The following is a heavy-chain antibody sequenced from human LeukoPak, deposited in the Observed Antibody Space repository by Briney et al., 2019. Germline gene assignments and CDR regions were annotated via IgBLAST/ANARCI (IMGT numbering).Heavy chain of an antibody. D-gene: IGHD2-8*01. V-gene: IGHV3-21*01. CDR3: ARDTYGDGDY. CDR2: ISSSSKYI. J-gene: IGHJ4*02. CDR1: EFTFSSYN. Sequence: PGGSLRLSCAASEFTFSSYNMNWVRQAPGKGLEWVSSISSSSKYIYYADSVKGRFTISRDNTENSLYLQMNSLRAEDTAVYYCARDTYGDGDYWGQGTLVTVSS.